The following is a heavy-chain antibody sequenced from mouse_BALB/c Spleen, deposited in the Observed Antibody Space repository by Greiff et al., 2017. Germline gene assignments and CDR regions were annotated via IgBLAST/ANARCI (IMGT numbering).Heavy chain of an antibody. CDR3: AKQAYYGNYEAAY. J-gene: IGHJ3*01. D-gene: IGHD2-10*01. V-gene: IGHV2-6-5*01. Sequence: VMLVESRPGLVAPSQSLSITCTVSGFSLTDYGVSWIRQPPGKGLEWLGVIWGGGSTYYNSALKSRLSISKDNSKSQVFLKMNSLQTDDTAMYYCAKQAYYGNYEAAYWGQGTLVTVSA. CDR1: GFSLTDYG. CDR2: IWGGGST.